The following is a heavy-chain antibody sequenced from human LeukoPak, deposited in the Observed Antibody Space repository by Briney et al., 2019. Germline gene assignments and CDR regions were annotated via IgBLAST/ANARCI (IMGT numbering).Heavy chain of an antibody. CDR1: GGSFSAYY. CDR2: INHGGST. V-gene: IGHV4-34*01. CDR3: ARSERSGIYFDY. Sequence: PSETLSLTCAVYGGSFSAYYWSWIRQPPGKGLEWIVEINHGGSTNYNPSLKSRVTISVDTSRNQFSLKVSSVTAADTAVYYCARSERSGIYFDYWGQGTLVAVSS. J-gene: IGHJ4*02. D-gene: IGHD6-13*01.